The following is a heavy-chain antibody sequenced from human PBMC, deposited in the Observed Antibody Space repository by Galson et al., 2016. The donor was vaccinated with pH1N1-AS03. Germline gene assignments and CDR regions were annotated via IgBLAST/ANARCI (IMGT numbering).Heavy chain of an antibody. CDR2: TSSDGSVR. D-gene: IGHD5-18*01. J-gene: IGHJ4*02. Sequence: SLRLSCAASRFTFSDYGMNWVRQAPGKGLEWVAATSSDGSVRHFADHVRGRFTVSRDNSKNTLYLELNSLRPEDTAVYYCAKVFSKWSYGLEHLESWGQGTLVTVSS. V-gene: IGHV3-30*18. CDR1: RFTFSDYG. CDR3: AKVFSKWSYGLEHLES.